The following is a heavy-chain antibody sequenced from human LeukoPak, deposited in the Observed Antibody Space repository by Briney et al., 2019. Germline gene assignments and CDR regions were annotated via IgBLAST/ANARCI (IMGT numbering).Heavy chain of an antibody. V-gene: IGHV3-23*01. Sequence: QPGGSLRLSCAASGFTFSSYAMSWVRQAPGKGLEWVSAISGSGGSTYYADSVKGRFTISRDNSKNTLYLQMNSLRAEDTAVYYCARHIVVVIAPYDYWGQGTLVTVSS. J-gene: IGHJ4*02. CDR2: ISGSGGST. CDR3: ARHIVVVIAPYDY. D-gene: IGHD2-21*01. CDR1: GFTFSSYA.